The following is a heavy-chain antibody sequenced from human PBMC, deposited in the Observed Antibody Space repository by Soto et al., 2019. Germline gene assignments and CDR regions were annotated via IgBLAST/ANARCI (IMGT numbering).Heavy chain of an antibody. V-gene: IGHV3-48*02. J-gene: IGHJ6*02. D-gene: IGHD3-10*01. CDR1: GFTFSSYS. Sequence: EVQLVESGGGLVQPGGSLRLSCAASGFTFSSYSMNWVRQAPGKGLEWVSYISSSSSTIYYADSVKGRFTISIDNAKNSLYLQMYRLRDEDTAVYYCARPRSWSYVRGYYYGMDVWGQGTTVTVSS. CDR3: ARPRSWSYVRGYYYGMDV. CDR2: ISSSSSTI.